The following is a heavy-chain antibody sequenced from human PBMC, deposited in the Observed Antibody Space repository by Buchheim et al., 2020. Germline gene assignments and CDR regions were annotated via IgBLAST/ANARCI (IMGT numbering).Heavy chain of an antibody. V-gene: IGHV3-74*01. D-gene: IGHD3/OR15-3a*01. CDR3: ARDSRDFWTVRPQTHYMDV. Sequence: EVQLVESGGGLVQPGVSLRLFCAASGFTFSSYWMHWVRQAPGKGLVWVSRINSDGSSTSYADSVKGSFTISRDNAKNTPYLQMNSLRAEDTAVYYCARDSRDFWTVRPQTHYMDVWGKGTT. CDR1: GFTFSSYW. CDR2: INSDGSST. J-gene: IGHJ6*03.